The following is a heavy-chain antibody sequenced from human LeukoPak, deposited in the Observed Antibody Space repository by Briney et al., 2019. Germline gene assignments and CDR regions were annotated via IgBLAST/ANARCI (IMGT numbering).Heavy chain of an antibody. CDR1: RFTFSSYG. D-gene: IGHD1-26*01. J-gene: IGHJ4*02. CDR3: VKDGDDSGSYLVY. CDR2: IPYDGNNK. V-gene: IGHV3-30*02. Sequence: GGSLRLSCAASRFTFSSYGMHWVRQAPGKGLEGVAFIPYDGNNKYYADSVKGRFTISRDNSKNTLYLQMNSLRAEDTAVYYCVKDGDDSGSYLVYWGQGTLVTVSS.